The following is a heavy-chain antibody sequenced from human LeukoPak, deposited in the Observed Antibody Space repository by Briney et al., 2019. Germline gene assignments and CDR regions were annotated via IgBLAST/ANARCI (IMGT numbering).Heavy chain of an antibody. CDR1: GGSIYSSSYY. J-gene: IGHJ4*02. CDR3: VTGNYYSSDY. D-gene: IGHD3-10*01. CDR2: IYYSGST. Sequence: SETLSLTCTVSGGSIYSSSYYWGWIRQPPGKGLEWIGNIYYSGSTYYNPSLKSRVPISVDTSKNQFSLKLSSVTAADTAVYYCVTGNYYSSDYWGQGTLVTVSS. V-gene: IGHV4-39*01.